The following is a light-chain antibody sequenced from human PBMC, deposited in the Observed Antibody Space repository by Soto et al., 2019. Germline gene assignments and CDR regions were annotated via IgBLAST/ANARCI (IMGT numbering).Light chain of an antibody. V-gene: IGLV2-14*01. CDR3: SSYTSSSTYV. Sequence: QSALTQPASVSGSPGQSITISCTGTSSDVGGYKYVSWYQQHPGKAPKLVIYDVSNRHSGVSNRFSGSKSGNTASLTISGLQAEDEADYYCSSYTSSSTYVFGTGTKLTVL. J-gene: IGLJ1*01. CDR1: SSDVGGYKY. CDR2: DVS.